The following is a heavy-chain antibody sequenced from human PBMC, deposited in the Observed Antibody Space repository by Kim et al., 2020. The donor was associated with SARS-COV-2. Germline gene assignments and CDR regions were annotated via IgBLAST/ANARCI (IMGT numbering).Heavy chain of an antibody. Sequence: GGSLRLSCAASGFTFSNAWMSWVRQAPGKGLEWVSRIKSKTDGGTTDYAAPVKGRFTISRDDSKNTLYLQMNSLKTEDTAVYYCTTGYYGSGAPYGMDVWGQGTTVTVSS. CDR1: GFTFSNAW. CDR3: TTGYYGSGAPYGMDV. J-gene: IGHJ6*02. V-gene: IGHV3-15*01. CDR2: IKSKTDGGTT. D-gene: IGHD3-10*01.